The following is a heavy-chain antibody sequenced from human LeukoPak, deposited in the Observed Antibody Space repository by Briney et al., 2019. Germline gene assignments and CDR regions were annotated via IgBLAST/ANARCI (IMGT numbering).Heavy chain of an antibody. D-gene: IGHD3-10*01. V-gene: IGHV4-39*07. CDR1: GGSISSSSYY. J-gene: IGHJ3*02. CDR2: IYYSGST. CDR3: ARMITMVRGVISIKGDHDAFDI. Sequence: SETLSLTCTVSGGSISSSSYYWGWIRQPPGKGLEWIGSIYYSGSTNYNPSLKSRVTISVDTSKNQFSLKLSSVTAADTAVYYCARMITMVRGVISIKGDHDAFDIWGQGTMVTVSS.